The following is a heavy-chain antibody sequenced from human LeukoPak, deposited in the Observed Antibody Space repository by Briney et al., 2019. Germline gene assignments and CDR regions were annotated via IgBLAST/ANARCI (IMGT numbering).Heavy chain of an antibody. CDR2: FYYSGST. Sequence: SETLSLTCTVSGGSISISNYYWGWIRQPPGKGLEWIGSFYYSGSTYYSPSLKSRVTISVDTSKNQFSLKLSSVTAADTAVYYCARDREGGYFDLWGRGTLVTVSS. J-gene: IGHJ2*01. D-gene: IGHD3-16*01. CDR3: ARDREGGYFDL. CDR1: GGSISISNYY. V-gene: IGHV4-39*07.